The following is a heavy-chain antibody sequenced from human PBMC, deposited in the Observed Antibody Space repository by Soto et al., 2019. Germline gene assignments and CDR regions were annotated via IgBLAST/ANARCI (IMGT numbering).Heavy chain of an antibody. CDR2: IIPIPGIA. CDR3: ARDRSGITIFGEATNWFDP. J-gene: IGHJ5*02. Sequence: QVQLVQSGAEVKKPGSSVKVSCKASGGTFSSYTISWVRQAPGQGLEWMGRIIPIPGIANYAQKFQGRVTITADKSTSTAYMELSSLRSEDTAVYYCARDRSGITIFGEATNWFDPWGQGSLVTVSS. V-gene: IGHV1-69*08. CDR1: GGTFSSYT. D-gene: IGHD3-3*01.